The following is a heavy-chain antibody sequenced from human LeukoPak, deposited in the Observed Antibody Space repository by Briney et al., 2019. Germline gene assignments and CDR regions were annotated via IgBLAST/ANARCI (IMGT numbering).Heavy chain of an antibody. J-gene: IGHJ4*02. CDR1: GFTFSSYA. V-gene: IGHV3-30-3*01. D-gene: IGHD6-19*01. CDR2: ISYDGNNK. CDR3: ARGPPLSLYSSPPRDY. Sequence: PGGSLRLSCAVSGFTFSSYAIHWVRQAPGKGLEWVAFISYDGNNKYYADSVKGRFTISRDNSKNTLDLQMNSLRAEDTAVYYCARGPPLSLYSSPPRDYWGQGTLVTVSS.